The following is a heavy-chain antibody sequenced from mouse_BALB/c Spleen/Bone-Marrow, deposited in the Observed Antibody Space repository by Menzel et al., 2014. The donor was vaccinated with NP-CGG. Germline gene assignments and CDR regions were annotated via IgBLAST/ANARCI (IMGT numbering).Heavy chain of an antibody. CDR3: VREDYGRGFAY. CDR1: GFTFNTYA. CDR2: IRSKSNNYAT. Sequence: EVKVEESGGGLVQPKGSLKLSCAASGFTFNTYAMHWVCQAPGKGLEWVARIRSKSNNYATYYADSVKDRFTISRDDSQSMLYLQMNNLKTEDTAMYYCVREDYGRGFAYWGQGILVTVSA. J-gene: IGHJ3*01. V-gene: IGHV10-3*03. D-gene: IGHD1-1*01.